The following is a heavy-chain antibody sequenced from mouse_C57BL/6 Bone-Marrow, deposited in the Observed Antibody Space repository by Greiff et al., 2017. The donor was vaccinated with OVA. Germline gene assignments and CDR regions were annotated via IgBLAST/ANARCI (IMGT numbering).Heavy chain of an antibody. Sequence: EVQLVESGGGLVQPGGSLKLSCAASGFTFSDYYMYWVRQTPEKRLEWVAYISNGGGSTYYPDTVKGRFTISRDNAKNTLYLQMSRLKSEDTAMYYCARMWEWYFDVWGTGTTVTVSS. D-gene: IGHD4-1*01. J-gene: IGHJ1*03. CDR2: ISNGGGST. CDR1: GFTFSDYY. CDR3: ARMWEWYFDV. V-gene: IGHV5-12*01.